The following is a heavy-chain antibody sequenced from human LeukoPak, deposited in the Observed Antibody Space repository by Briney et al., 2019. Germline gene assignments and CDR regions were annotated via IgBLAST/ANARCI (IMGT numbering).Heavy chain of an antibody. CDR1: GFTFSSYG. D-gene: IGHD2-2*01. V-gene: IGHV3-33*01. CDR2: IWYDGSNK. J-gene: IGHJ6*02. CDR3: ASSIGTSTHYYYYYGIDV. Sequence: GGSLRLSCAASGFTFSSYGMHWVRQAPGKGLEWVAVIWYDGSNKYYADSVKGRFTISRDNSKNTLYLQMNSLRAEDTAVYYCASSIGTSTHYYYYYGIDVWGQGTTVTVSS.